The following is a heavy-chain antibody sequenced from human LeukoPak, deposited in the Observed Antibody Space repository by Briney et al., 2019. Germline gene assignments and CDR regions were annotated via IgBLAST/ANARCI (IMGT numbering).Heavy chain of an antibody. CDR1: GFTFSSYA. D-gene: IGHD3-22*01. V-gene: IGHV3-23*01. CDR2: ISGGGVNT. Sequence: GGSLRLSCAASGFTFSSYAMSWVRQAPGKGLEWVSAISGGGVNTYYADSVKGRFTISRDNSKNMLYLQMNSLRAEDTAVYYCAKTLGYSGYFSPWGQGTLVTVSS. CDR3: AKTLGYSGYFSP. J-gene: IGHJ5*02.